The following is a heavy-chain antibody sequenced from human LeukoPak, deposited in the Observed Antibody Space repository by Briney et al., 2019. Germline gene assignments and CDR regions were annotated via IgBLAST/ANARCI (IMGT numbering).Heavy chain of an antibody. V-gene: IGHV3-23*01. CDR1: GFTFSSHA. Sequence: GGSLRLSCAASGFTFSSHAMGWVRQTPRKGLEWVSNLSSGGTTLYADSVKGRFTISRDNSKNTLYLQMTGLRAEDTALYFCVYYDSSGYYYGRLRYWGQGAPVTVSS. D-gene: IGHD3-22*01. J-gene: IGHJ4*02. CDR3: VYYDSSGYYYGRLRY. CDR2: LSSGGTT.